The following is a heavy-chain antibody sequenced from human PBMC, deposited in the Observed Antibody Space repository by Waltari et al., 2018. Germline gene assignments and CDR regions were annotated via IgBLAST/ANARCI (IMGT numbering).Heavy chain of an antibody. V-gene: IGHV3-9*03. D-gene: IGHD6-19*01. CDR1: GFTFDDHA. J-gene: IGHJ5*02. CDR2: ISWNSGSI. CDR3: AKGGSSGWLRFDP. Sequence: EVQLVESGGGLVQPGRSLRLSCAASGFTFDDHAMHWVRQAPGKGLEWVSGISWNSGSIGYADSVKGRFTISRDNAKNSLYLQMNSLRAEDMALYYCAKGGSSGWLRFDPWGQGTLVTVSS.